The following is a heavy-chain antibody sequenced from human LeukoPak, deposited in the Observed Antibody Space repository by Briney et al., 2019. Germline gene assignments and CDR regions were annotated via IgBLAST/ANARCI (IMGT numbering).Heavy chain of an antibody. D-gene: IGHD3-10*01. CDR3: ARGRYYYGSWYMDV. CDR2: ISSSGTVI. Sequence: PRGSLRLSCAASEFTFSDYQMSWVRQAPGEGLEWGSYISSSGTVIYYADSVQGRFTISRDNAKNSLYLQMNSLRAEDTAVYYCARGRYYYGSWYMDVWGQGTTVTVSS. CDR1: EFTFSDYQ. V-gene: IGHV3-11*01. J-gene: IGHJ6*02.